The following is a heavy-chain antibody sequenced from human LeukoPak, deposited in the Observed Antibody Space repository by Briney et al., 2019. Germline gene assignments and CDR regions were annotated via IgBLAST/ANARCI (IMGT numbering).Heavy chain of an antibody. D-gene: IGHD1-7*01. V-gene: IGHV4-39*01. J-gene: IGHJ4*02. CDR3: STAYYWNYILFH. Sequence: KTSETLSLTCTVSGDSISSSNYYWGWIRQSPGRGLEWIGSMYYRGSTDYNPSLKSRVTISADTSKNQVSLKLTSVTAADTAVYYCSTAYYWNYILFHWGQGTLVTVSS. CDR2: MYYRGST. CDR1: GDSISSSNYY.